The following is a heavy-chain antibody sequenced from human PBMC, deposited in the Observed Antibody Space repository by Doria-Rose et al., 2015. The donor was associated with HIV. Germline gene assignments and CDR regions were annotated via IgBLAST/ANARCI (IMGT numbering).Heavy chain of an antibody. Sequence: QVQLVQSGPVLVKPTETLTLTCTASGVSLSSPGMGVSWIRQPPGKALEWLENIFSDDERSYKTSLKSRLTISRGTSKSQVVLTMTDMDPVDTATYYCARIKSSRWYHKYYFDFWGQGTLVIVSA. CDR1: GVSLSSPGMG. CDR2: IFSDDER. J-gene: IGHJ4*02. V-gene: IGHV2-26*01. CDR3: ARIKSSRWYHKYYFDF. D-gene: IGHD6-13*01.